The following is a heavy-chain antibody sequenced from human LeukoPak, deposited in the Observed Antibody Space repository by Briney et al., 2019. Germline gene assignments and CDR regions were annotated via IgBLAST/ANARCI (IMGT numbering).Heavy chain of an antibody. V-gene: IGHV4-34*01. Sequence: SETLSLTCAVYSGSFSGYYWTWIRQPPGKGLDGMGEINHSGSTNYNPSLRSRFTISVATSKTQFSLKRSSVTAADTAVYYCARGRLRRPSTWFDPWGQGKLVTVSS. J-gene: IGHJ5*02. CDR2: INHSGST. D-gene: IGHD4-17*01. CDR3: ARGRLRRPSTWFDP. CDR1: SGSFSGYY.